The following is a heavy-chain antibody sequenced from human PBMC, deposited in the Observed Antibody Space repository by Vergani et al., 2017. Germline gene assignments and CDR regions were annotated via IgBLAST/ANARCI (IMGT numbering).Heavy chain of an antibody. D-gene: IGHD2-15*01. Sequence: EVQLVESGGGLVKPGGSLRLSCAASGFTFSSYSMNWVRQAPGKGLEWVSSISSSSSYIYYADSVKGRFTISRDNAKNSLYLQMNSLRAEDTAVYYCARVHCSGGSCYRLPYYFDYWGQGTLVTVSS. CDR1: GFTFSSYS. CDR2: ISSSSSYI. J-gene: IGHJ4*02. V-gene: IGHV3-21*01. CDR3: ARVHCSGGSCYRLPYYFDY.